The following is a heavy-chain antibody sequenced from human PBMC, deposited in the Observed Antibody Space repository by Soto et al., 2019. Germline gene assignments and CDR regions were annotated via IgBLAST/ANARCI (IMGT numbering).Heavy chain of an antibody. V-gene: IGHV3-23*01. CDR2: ISGSGGST. CDR1: GFTFSSYA. D-gene: IGHD6-6*01. Sequence: GGSLRLSCAASGFTFSSYAMSWVRQAPGKGLEWVSAISGSGGSTYYADSVKGRFTISRDNSKNTLYLQMNSLRAEDTAVYYCAKGAARLWNYYYYYMDVWGKGTTVTVSS. J-gene: IGHJ6*03. CDR3: AKGAARLWNYYYYYMDV.